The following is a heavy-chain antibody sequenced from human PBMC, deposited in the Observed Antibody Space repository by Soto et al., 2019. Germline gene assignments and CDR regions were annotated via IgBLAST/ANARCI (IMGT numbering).Heavy chain of an antibody. D-gene: IGHD3-10*01. V-gene: IGHV3-30*18. CDR3: AKPRLLWFGEGWFDP. CDR1: GFTFSSYG. CDR2: ISYDGSNK. J-gene: IGHJ5*02. Sequence: QVQLVESGGGVVQPGRSLRLSCAASGFTFSSYGMHWVRQAPGKGLEWVAVISYDGSNKYYADSVKGRFTISRDNSKNTLYLQMNSLRAEDTAVYYCAKPRLLWFGEGWFDPWGQGTLVTVSS.